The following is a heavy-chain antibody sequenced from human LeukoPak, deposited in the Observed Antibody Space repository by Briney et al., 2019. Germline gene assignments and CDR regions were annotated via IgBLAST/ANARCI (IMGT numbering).Heavy chain of an antibody. J-gene: IGHJ4*02. CDR3: ARLTRLSTSPDRYYLDY. D-gene: IGHD6-6*01. Sequence: SETLSLTCTVSGDSISSYYWSWIRQPPGQGLEWIGYIYTSGGTNNIPSLKGRVTISIDTSKNQSSLKLSAVAAADSAVYYCARLTRLSTSPDRYYLDYWGQGTLVTVSS. V-gene: IGHV4-4*09. CDR2: IYTSGGT. CDR1: GDSISSYY.